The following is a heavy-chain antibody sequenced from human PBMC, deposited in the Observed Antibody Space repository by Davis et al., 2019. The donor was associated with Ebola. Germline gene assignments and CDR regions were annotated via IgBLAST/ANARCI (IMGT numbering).Heavy chain of an antibody. CDR1: GFTFSSYA. J-gene: IGHJ4*02. V-gene: IGHV3-23*01. CDR3: AKVSSISPKRAFVDY. Sequence: GESLKISCAASGFTFSSYAMTWVRQAPGKGLEWVSSISGGGGSTYYADSVKGRFTISRDNSKNTLYLQMNSLRAEDTAIYNCAKVSSISPKRAFVDYWGQGTLVTVSS. D-gene: IGHD6-19*01. CDR2: ISGGGGST.